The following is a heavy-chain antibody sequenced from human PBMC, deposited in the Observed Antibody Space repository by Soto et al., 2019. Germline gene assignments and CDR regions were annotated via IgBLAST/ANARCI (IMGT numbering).Heavy chain of an antibody. Sequence: SETLSLTCAVYGGSFSGYYWSWIRQPPGKGLEWIGEINHSGSTNYNPSLKSRVTISVDTSKNQFSLKLSSVTAADTAVYYCARDRWDIVVVPAAMRAIDYYYYGMDVWGQGTTVTVSS. D-gene: IGHD2-2*01. CDR3: ARDRWDIVVVPAAMRAIDYYYYGMDV. V-gene: IGHV4-34*01. J-gene: IGHJ6*02. CDR1: GGSFSGYY. CDR2: INHSGST.